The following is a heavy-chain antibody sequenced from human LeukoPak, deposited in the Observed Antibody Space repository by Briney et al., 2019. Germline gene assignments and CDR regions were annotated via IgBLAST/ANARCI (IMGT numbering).Heavy chain of an antibody. Sequence: GGSLRLPCAASGFTFSDSAIHWVRQASGKGLEWAGRIRSKADSYATTYGASVKGRFTISRDDSQNTAYLHTNSLKTEDTAVYYCTREYSSGWPFDYWGQGTLVTVSS. J-gene: IGHJ4*02. CDR3: TREYSSGWPFDY. D-gene: IGHD6-19*01. CDR1: GFTFSDSA. CDR2: IRSKADSYAT. V-gene: IGHV3-73*01.